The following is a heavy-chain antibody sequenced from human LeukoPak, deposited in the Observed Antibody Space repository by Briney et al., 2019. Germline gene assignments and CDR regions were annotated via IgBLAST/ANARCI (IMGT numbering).Heavy chain of an antibody. J-gene: IGHJ4*02. CDR3: AREAVAGHYFDY. V-gene: IGHV1-2*02. D-gene: IGHD6-19*01. CDR2: INPNSGGT. Sequence: ASVKVSCKASGYTFTGYYMHSVRQAPGQGLEWMGWINPNSGGTNYAQKFQGRVTMTRDTSISTAYMELSRLRSDDTAVYYCAREAVAGHYFDYWGQGTLVTVSS. CDR1: GYTFTGYY.